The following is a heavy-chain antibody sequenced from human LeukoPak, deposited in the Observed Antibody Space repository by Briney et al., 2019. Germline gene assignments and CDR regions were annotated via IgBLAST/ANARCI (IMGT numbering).Heavy chain of an antibody. CDR2: INWNSASI. J-gene: IGHJ4*02. CDR3: ARAPGIHYDSTVIAH. Sequence: GRSLRLSCAAPGFTFDDYAVHWVRQVPGKGLEWVSGINWNSASIGYADSVKGRFTISRDNAKNSLYLQMNSLRAEDTAMYYCARAPGIHYDSTVIAHWGQGTLVTVSS. CDR1: GFTFDDYA. V-gene: IGHV3-9*01. D-gene: IGHD3-22*01.